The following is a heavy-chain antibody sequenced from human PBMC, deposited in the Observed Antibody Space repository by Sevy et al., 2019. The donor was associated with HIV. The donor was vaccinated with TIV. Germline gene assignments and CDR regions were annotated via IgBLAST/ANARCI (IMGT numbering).Heavy chain of an antibody. V-gene: IGHV1-2*02. Sequence: ASVKVSCKASGYTFTGYYMHWVRQAPGQGLEWMGWINPNSGGTNYAQKFQGRVTMTRDTSISTAYMELSRLRSDDTAVYYCASRCTSHSYYFDYWGQGTLVTVSS. CDR3: ASRCTSHSYYFDY. J-gene: IGHJ4*02. CDR2: INPNSGGT. D-gene: IGHD2-2*01. CDR1: GYTFTGYY.